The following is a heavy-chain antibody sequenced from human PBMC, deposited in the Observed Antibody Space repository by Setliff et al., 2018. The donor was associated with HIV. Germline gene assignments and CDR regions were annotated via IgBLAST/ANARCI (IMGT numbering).Heavy chain of an antibody. J-gene: IGHJ4*02. Sequence: PGGSLRLSCAASGFTFSDYYMTWIRQAPGKGLEWISYISNSRTTTSYADSVKGRFTISRDNAKNSLYLQMNSLRAEDTAVYYCATAGEYYDDSGYFFDYWGQGALVTVSS. CDR2: ISNSRTTT. V-gene: IGHV3-11*01. CDR3: ATAGEYYDDSGYFFDY. CDR1: GFTFSDYY. D-gene: IGHD3-22*01.